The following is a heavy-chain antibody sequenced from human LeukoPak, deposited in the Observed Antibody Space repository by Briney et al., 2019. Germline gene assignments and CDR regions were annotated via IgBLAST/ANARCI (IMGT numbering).Heavy chain of an antibody. CDR3: ARRGPGGDSSGYYYFDY. D-gene: IGHD3-22*01. Sequence: SETLSLTCTVSGDSISSGGYYWGWIRQPPGKGLEWIGTIYYSGSTYYNPSFESRVTISVDTSKNQFPLKLNSVTAADTAVYYCARRGPGGDSSGYYYFDYWGQGTLVTVSS. CDR2: IYYSGST. V-gene: IGHV4-39*01. J-gene: IGHJ4*02. CDR1: GDSISSGGYY.